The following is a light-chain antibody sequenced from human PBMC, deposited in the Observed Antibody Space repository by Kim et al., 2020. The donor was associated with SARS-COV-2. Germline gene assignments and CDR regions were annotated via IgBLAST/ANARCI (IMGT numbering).Light chain of an antibody. CDR3: QSYDDNNHWV. J-gene: IGLJ3*02. Sequence: KTLTSPCAGRSGSIASNYVQWYQQRPGSAPATLIFEDNRRPSGVPDRFSGSIDSSSNSASLTISGLRTEDEADYYCQSYDDNNHWVFGGGTKVTVL. V-gene: IGLV6-57*02. CDR2: EDN. CDR1: SGSIASNY.